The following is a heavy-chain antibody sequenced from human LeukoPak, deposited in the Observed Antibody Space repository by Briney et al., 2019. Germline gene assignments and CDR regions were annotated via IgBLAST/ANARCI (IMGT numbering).Heavy chain of an antibody. J-gene: IGHJ4*02. CDR2: IKQDGSEK. Sequence: GGSLRLSCAASGFTFNSYWMSWVRQAPGKGLEWVANIKQDGSEKYYVDSVKGRFTISRDNAKNSVYLQMNSLRAEDTAVYYCARQLGGSGSYWGQGTLVTVSS. CDR3: ARQLGGSGSY. V-gene: IGHV3-7*01. D-gene: IGHD3-10*01. CDR1: GFTFNSYW.